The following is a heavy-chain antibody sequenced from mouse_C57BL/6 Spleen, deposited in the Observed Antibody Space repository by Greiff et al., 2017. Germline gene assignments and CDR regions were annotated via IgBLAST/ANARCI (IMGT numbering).Heavy chain of an antibody. Sequence: EVQLQQSGPELVKPGASVKIPCKASGYTFTDYNMDWVKQSHGKSLEWIGDINPNNGGTIYNQKFKGKATLTVDKSSSTAYMELRSLTSEDTAVYYCARSERYYGSTPYAMDYWGQGTSVTVSS. CDR3: ARSERYYGSTPYAMDY. CDR2: INPNNGGT. V-gene: IGHV1-18*01. D-gene: IGHD1-1*01. J-gene: IGHJ4*01. CDR1: GYTFTDYN.